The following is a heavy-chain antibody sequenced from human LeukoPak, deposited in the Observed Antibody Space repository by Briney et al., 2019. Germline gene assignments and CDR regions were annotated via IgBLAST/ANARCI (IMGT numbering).Heavy chain of an antibody. Sequence: ASVKVSCKASGGTFSSYTISRVRQAPGQGLEWMGRVIPILGIANYAQKFQGRVTITADKSTSTAYMELSSLRSEDTAVYYCARDPKQWLARNIDYWGQGTLVTVSS. CDR2: VIPILGIA. D-gene: IGHD6-19*01. CDR3: ARDPKQWLARNIDY. J-gene: IGHJ4*02. V-gene: IGHV1-69*04. CDR1: GGTFSSYT.